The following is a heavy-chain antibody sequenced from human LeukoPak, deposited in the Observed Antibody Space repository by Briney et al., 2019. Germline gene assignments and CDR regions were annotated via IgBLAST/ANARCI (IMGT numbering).Heavy chain of an antibody. D-gene: IGHD5-12*01. CDR1: GFTFRNYG. CDR2: ISYDGSEK. J-gene: IGHJ4*02. CDR3: ANPQSRGYDYLDY. V-gene: IGHV3-30*18. Sequence: PGGSLRLSCAASGFTFRNYGMHWVRQAPGKGLEWVAVISYDGSEKYYADSVKGRFTISRDNSKSTLYLQMNSLRGEDTAVYYCANPQSRGYDYLDYWGQGTLVTVSS.